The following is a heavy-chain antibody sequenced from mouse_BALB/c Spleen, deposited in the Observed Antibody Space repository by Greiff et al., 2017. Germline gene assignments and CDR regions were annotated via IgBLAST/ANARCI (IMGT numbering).Heavy chain of an antibody. J-gene: IGHJ2*01. Sequence: DVQLVESGGGLVKPGGSLKLSCAASGFTFSDYYMYWVRQTPEKRLEWVATISDGGSYTYYPDSVKGRFTISRDNAKNNLYLQMSSLKSEDTAMYYCARMGISGDYDVDYWGQGTTLTVSS. CDR3: ARMGISGDYDVDY. D-gene: IGHD2-4*01. CDR1: GFTFSDYY. V-gene: IGHV5-4*02. CDR2: ISDGGSYT.